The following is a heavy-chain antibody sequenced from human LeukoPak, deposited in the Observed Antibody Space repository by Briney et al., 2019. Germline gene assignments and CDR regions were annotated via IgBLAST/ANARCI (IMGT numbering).Heavy chain of an antibody. D-gene: IGHD3-3*01. Sequence: GASVKVSCKASGFTFTDYYIHWVRQAPGQGLEWMGGIIPIFGTANYAQKFQGRVTITADKSTSTAYMELSSLRSEDTAVYYCASRIPSITIFGVVIIPPPTPHDAFDIWGQGTMVTVSS. V-gene: IGHV1-69*06. CDR2: IIPIFGTA. J-gene: IGHJ3*02. CDR1: GFTFTDYY. CDR3: ASRIPSITIFGVVIIPPPTPHDAFDI.